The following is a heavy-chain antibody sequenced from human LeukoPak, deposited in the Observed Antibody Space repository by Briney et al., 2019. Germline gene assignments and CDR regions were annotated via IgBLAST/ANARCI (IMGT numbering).Heavy chain of an antibody. V-gene: IGHV4-38-2*02. CDR3: ANSWSYYDSSGLPKSDAFDR. CDR1: GGSISSGAY. Sequence: SETLSLTCTVSGGSISSGAYWDWVRQPPGKGLEWIATIYRTGSTYYNPSLESRVTISIDTSKNQFSLKLNSVTAAYTAVYYCANSWSYYDSSGLPKSDAFDRWGQGTLVTVSS. J-gene: IGHJ3*01. CDR2: IYRTGST. D-gene: IGHD3-22*01.